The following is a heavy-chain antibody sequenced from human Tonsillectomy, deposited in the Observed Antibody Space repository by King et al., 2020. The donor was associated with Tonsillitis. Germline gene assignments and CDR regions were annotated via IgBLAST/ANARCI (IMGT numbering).Heavy chain of an antibody. D-gene: IGHD6-19*01. V-gene: IGHV5-51*01. Sequence: QLVQSGAEVKKPGESLKISCKDFGYSFTSYRIGWVRQMPGKGLEWMGIIYPGDSDTRYSPSFQGQVTISADKSISTAYLQWSSLKASDTAVYYCAGQSIAVAGTGSFDYWGQGTLVTVSS. CDR1: GYSFTSYR. CDR2: IYPGDSDT. CDR3: AGQSIAVAGTGSFDY. J-gene: IGHJ4*02.